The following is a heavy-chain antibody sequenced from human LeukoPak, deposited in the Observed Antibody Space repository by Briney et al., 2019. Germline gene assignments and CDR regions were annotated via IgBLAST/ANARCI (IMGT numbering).Heavy chain of an antibody. D-gene: IGHD6-19*01. CDR2: AYYSGTT. CDR3: ARHSSSAWYYYFDY. J-gene: IGHJ4*02. CDR1: GGSISNSNYY. Sequence: PSETLSLTCTVSGGSISNSNYYWGWLRQPPGKGLEWIGGAYYSGTTYYSPSLKSRVTISVDTSRNHFSLNLNSVTAADTAVYYCARHSSSAWYYYFDYWGQGSFVTVSS. V-gene: IGHV4-39*01.